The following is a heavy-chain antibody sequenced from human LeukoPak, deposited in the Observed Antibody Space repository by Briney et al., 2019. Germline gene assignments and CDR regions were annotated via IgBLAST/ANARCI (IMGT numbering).Heavy chain of an antibody. J-gene: IGHJ4*02. D-gene: IGHD1-26*01. CDR3: AKTGGSYYYHY. V-gene: IGHV3-48*01. CDR1: TFSFSRYS. Sequence: GGSLKLSCEGSTFSFSRYSMNWVRQAPGKGLEWLSYISSSSGLIYESDAVKGRFTISRDNAKKSLYLQMSSLTAEDTAVYYCAKTGGSYYYHYWGQGTLVTVSS. CDR2: ISSSSGLI.